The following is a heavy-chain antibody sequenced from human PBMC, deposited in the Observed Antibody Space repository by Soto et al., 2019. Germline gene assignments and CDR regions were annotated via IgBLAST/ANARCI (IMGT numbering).Heavy chain of an antibody. D-gene: IGHD6-19*01. CDR3: AKEFAVAGGVYYYYGMDV. CDR2: ISYDGSNK. Sequence: GGSLRLSCAASGFTFSSYGMHWVRQAPGKGLEWVAVISYDGSNKYYADSVKGRFTISRDNSKNTLYLQMNSLRAEDTAVYYCAKEFAVAGGVYYYYGMDVWGQGTTVTVSS. CDR1: GFTFSSYG. J-gene: IGHJ6*02. V-gene: IGHV3-30*18.